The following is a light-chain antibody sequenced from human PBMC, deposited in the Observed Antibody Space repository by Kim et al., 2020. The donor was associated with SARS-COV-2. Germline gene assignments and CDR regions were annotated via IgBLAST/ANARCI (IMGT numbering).Light chain of an antibody. CDR2: AAS. Sequence: ASVVNRVTISGRASQDIGNYLAWYQQRPGKPPKLRIFAASTLQSGVPSRFSGVTSGTEFTLIISSLQPEDVATYFCQKYNSAPITFGQGTRLEIK. J-gene: IGKJ5*01. CDR3: QKYNSAPIT. V-gene: IGKV1-27*01. CDR1: QDIGNY.